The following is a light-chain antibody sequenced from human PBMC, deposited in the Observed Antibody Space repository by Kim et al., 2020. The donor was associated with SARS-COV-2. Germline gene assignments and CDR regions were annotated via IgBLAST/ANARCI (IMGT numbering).Light chain of an antibody. CDR2: DAS. V-gene: IGKV1-27*01. CDR3: QRCHSAPLT. J-gene: IGKJ1*01. Sequence: DIQMTQSPSSLSASVGDRVTITCRSSHDISNFLAWYQQKPGKIPEVLIYDASVLRSGVPSRFSGSGSGTDFTLTISDLQPEDVATYYCQRCHSAPLTFGQGTKVDIK. CDR1: HDISNF.